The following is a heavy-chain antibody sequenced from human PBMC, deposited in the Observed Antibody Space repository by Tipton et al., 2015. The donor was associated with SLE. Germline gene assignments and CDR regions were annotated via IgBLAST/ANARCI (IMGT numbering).Heavy chain of an antibody. J-gene: IGHJ4*02. V-gene: IGHV4-34*01. CDR1: GGSFSGYY. D-gene: IGHD3-3*01. Sequence: TLSLTCAVYGGSFSGYYWGWIRQPPGKGLEWIGTFHDTRGTDYSPSLKSRVTISVDTSKNQFSLEVTSVTAADTAVYYCARDSDSYAFPFWSPGTLVIVSS. CDR2: FHDTRGT. CDR3: ARDSDSYAFPF.